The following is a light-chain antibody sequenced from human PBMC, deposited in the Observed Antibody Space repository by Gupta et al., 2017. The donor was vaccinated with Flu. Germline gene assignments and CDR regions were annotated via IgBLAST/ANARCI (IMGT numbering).Light chain of an antibody. CDR3: GTWDSSLSAYV. Sequence: QSVSTQPPSVSAAPGQKVTISCSGSSSNIGNNYVSWYQQLPGTAPKLLIYDNNKRPSGIPDRFSGSKSGTSATLCITGLQTGDEADYYCGTWDSSLSAYVFGTGTKVTVL. CDR2: DNN. V-gene: IGLV1-51*01. CDR1: SSNIGNNY. J-gene: IGLJ1*01.